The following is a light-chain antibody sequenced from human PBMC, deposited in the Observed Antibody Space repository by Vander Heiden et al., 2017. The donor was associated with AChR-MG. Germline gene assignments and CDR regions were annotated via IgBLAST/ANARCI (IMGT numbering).Light chain of an antibody. CDR1: ESVSTY. V-gene: IGKV3-11*02. CDR2: DAS. J-gene: IGKJ4*01. CDR3: QHRVNWPHT. Sequence: EIVLTQSPATLSLSTGEKATLSCSASESVSTYLAWYQQKPGQAPRLLIYDASTRATGVAARFSGRGSGRDFTLTISTLDAEDFAIYFCQHRVNWPHTFGGGIRVEI.